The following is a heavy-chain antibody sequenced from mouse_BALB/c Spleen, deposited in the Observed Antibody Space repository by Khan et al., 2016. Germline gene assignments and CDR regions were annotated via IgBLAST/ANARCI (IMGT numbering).Heavy chain of an antibody. D-gene: IGHD1-1*01. J-gene: IGHJ3*01. Sequence: EVQLQESGPDLVKPSQSLSLTCTVTGFSITSDYSWHWIRQFPGNKLEWMGYIHYSGSTNYNPSLKSRISITRDTSKNQFILQLNSVTAEDTATFYCARYYYGGAPWFAYWGQGTLVTVSA. V-gene: IGHV3-1*02. CDR1: GFSITSDYS. CDR2: IHYSGST. CDR3: ARYYYGGAPWFAY.